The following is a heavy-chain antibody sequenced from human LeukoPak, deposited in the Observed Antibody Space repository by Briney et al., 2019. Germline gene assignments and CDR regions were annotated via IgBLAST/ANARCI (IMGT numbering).Heavy chain of an antibody. D-gene: IGHD6-19*01. J-gene: IGHJ5*02. CDR3: ARLEGSGWYLGARNNWFDP. CDR1: GGSISSSSYY. CDR2: IYYSGST. V-gene: IGHV4-39*07. Sequence: SETLSLTCTVSGGSISSSSYYWGWIRQPPGKGLEWIGSIYYSGSTYYNPSLKSRVTISVDTSKNQFSLKLSSATAADTAVYYCARLEGSGWYLGARNNWFDPWGQGTLVTVSS.